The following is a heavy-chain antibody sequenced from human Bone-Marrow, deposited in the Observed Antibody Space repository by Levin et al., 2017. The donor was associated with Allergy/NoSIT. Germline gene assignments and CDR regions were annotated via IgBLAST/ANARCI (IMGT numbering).Heavy chain of an antibody. V-gene: IGHV3-48*02. CDR3: ARYSHTQVLIYDTFDV. D-gene: IGHD2-15*01. J-gene: IGHJ3*01. CDR2: ISSSSSTI. CDR1: GFTFSNHN. Sequence: ASVKVSCAASGFTFSNHNMNWLRQAPGKGLEWVSYISSSSSTIFYADSVKGRFTVSRDNAKNSLYLQMNSLRDEDTAVYYCARYSHTQVLIYDTFDVWGHGTMVTVSS.